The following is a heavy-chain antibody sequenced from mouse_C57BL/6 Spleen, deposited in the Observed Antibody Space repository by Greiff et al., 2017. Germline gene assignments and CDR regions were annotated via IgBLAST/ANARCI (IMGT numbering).Heavy chain of an antibody. Sequence: EVKLVESGGGLVKPGGSLKLSCAASGFTFSSYAMSWVRQTPEKRLEWVATISDGGSYTYYPDNVKGRFTISRDNAKNNLYLQMSHLKSEDTAMYCGARSVYSNSRFDYWGQGTTLTVSS. CDR1: GFTFSSYA. CDR2: ISDGGSYT. D-gene: IGHD2-5*01. J-gene: IGHJ2*01. CDR3: ARSVYSNSRFDY. V-gene: IGHV5-4*03.